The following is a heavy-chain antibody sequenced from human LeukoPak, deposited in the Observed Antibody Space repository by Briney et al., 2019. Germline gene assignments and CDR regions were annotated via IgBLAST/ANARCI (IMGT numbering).Heavy chain of an antibody. V-gene: IGHV1-46*01. CDR3: ARDRRSSGYYFQQYYFDY. D-gene: IGHD3-22*01. Sequence: GASVKVSCKASGYTFTSYYMHWVRQAPGQGLEWMGIINPSGGSTSYAQKFQGRVTMTRDTSTSTVYMELSSLRSEDTAVYYCARDRRSSGYYFQQYYFDYWGQGTLVTVSS. CDR1: GYTFTSYY. CDR2: INPSGGST. J-gene: IGHJ4*02.